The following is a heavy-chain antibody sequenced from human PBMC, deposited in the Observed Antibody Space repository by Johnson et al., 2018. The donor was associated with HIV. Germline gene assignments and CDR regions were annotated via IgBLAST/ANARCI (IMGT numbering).Heavy chain of an antibody. CDR2: IWYDGSDK. CDR3: AKGLDTAMVRDAFDI. V-gene: IGHV3-33*06. J-gene: IGHJ3*02. Sequence: QVQLVESGGGLIQPGGSLRLSCAASGFTVSYNYMTWVRQAPGKGLEWVSVIWYDGSDKYYADSVKGRFTISRDNSKNTLYLQMNSLRAEDTAVYYCAKGLDTAMVRDAFDIWGQGTMVTVSS. D-gene: IGHD5-18*01. CDR1: GFTVSYNY.